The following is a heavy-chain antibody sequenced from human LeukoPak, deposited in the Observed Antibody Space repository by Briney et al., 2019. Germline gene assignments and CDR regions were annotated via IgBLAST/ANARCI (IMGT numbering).Heavy chain of an antibody. D-gene: IGHD5-18*01. CDR2: ISSNGGTT. CDR3: VKDPRPWIQIWLTIDY. V-gene: IGHV3-64D*09. CDR1: GFTFSSYA. J-gene: IGHJ4*02. Sequence: GGSLRLSCSASGFTFSSYAMQWVRQAPGKGLEYVSGISSNGGTTYYADSVKGRFTISRDNSKNSLYLQMSSLRTEDTAVYYCVKDPRPWIQIWLTIDYWGQGTLVTVSS.